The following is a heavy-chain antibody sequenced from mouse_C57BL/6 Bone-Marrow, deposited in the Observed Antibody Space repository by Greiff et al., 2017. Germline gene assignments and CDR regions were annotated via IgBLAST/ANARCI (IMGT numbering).Heavy chain of an antibody. CDR1: GYTFTSYW. Sequence: QVQLQQPGAELVKPGASVKLSCKASGYTFTSYWMQWVKQRPGQGLEWIGEIDPSDSYTNYNQKFKGKATLTVDTSSSTAYMQLSSLTSEESAVYYCARLYDGTNYTYWYFDVWGTGTTVTVSS. V-gene: IGHV1-50*01. D-gene: IGHD1-1*01. CDR3: ARLYDGTNYTYWYFDV. CDR2: IDPSDSYT. J-gene: IGHJ1*03.